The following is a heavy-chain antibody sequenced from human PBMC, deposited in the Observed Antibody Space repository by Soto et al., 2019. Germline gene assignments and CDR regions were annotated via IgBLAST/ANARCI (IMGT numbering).Heavy chain of an antibody. Sequence: QVQLQQSGPGLVKPSQTLSLTCTVSGGSISFDHYHWTWIRQPPGKGLEWLGYVHYSGSVLYNPSLQSRVSISVDTSKNQCSLKLSSVTAADTAVYFCAREDDGGDRDYYGLDVWGQGTTVTVSS. CDR2: VHYSGSV. J-gene: IGHJ6*02. CDR1: GGSISFDHYH. CDR3: AREDDGGDRDYYGLDV. V-gene: IGHV4-30-4*01. D-gene: IGHD2-21*02.